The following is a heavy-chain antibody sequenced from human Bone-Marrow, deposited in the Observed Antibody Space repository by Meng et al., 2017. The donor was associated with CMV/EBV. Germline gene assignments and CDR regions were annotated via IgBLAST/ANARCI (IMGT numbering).Heavy chain of an antibody. V-gene: IGHV1-2*04. CDR1: GFY. CDR2: INPDSGGT. Sequence: GFYIHWVRQAPGQGLEWMGWINPDSGGTNYAKKFQGWVTMTRDTSISTAYMEPSRLRPDDTAVYYCATGRGYCSSTSCEHSSSPFDYWGQGTLVTVSS. J-gene: IGHJ4*02. CDR3: ATGRGYCSSTSCEHSSSPFDY. D-gene: IGHD2-2*01.